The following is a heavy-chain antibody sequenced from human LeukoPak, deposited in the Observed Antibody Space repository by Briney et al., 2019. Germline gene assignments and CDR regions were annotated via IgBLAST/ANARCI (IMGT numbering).Heavy chain of an antibody. CDR1: GFTFISYG. V-gene: IGHV3-33*01. D-gene: IGHD3-10*01. J-gene: IGHJ4*01. CDR2: IWYDGSNK. CDR3: ARDIYVGSKSYYIAF. Sequence: PGRSLRLSCAASGFTFISYGMHWVCQAPGKGLEWVAVIWYDGSNKYYADSVKGRFPISRDNSKNTLYLQMNSLRAEDTAVYYCARDIYVGSKSYYIAFGVHGTLVTVSS.